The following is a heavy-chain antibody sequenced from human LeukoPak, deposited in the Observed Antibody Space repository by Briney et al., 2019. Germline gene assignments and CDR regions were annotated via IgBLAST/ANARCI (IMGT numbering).Heavy chain of an antibody. CDR2: ISAYNGNT. D-gene: IGHD2-15*01. CDR1: GYTFTSYG. CDR3: AREIAIYCSGGSCPRDNGFDP. J-gene: IGHJ5*02. Sequence: ASVKVSCKASGYTFTSYGISWVRQAPGQGLECMGWISAYNGNTNYAQKLQGRVTMTTDTSTSTAYMELRSLRSDDTAVYYCAREIAIYCSGGSCPRDNGFDPWGQGTLVTVSS. V-gene: IGHV1-18*01.